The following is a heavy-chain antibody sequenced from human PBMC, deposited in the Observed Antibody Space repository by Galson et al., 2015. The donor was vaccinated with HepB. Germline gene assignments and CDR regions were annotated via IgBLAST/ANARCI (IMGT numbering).Heavy chain of an antibody. CDR1: GFTFSSDW. V-gene: IGHV3-7*03. CDR2: IKQDGSEK. J-gene: IGHJ4*02. CDR3: ARYGRSWPA. D-gene: IGHD6-13*01. Sequence: SLRLSCAASGFTFSSDWMSWVRQAPGKGLEWVANIKQDGSEKYYVDSVKGRFTISRDNAKKSLYLQMNSLRGEDTAVYYCARYGRSWPAWGQGTLVTVSS.